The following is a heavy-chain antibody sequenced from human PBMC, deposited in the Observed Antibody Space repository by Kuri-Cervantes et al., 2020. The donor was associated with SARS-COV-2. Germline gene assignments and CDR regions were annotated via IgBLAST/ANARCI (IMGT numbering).Heavy chain of an antibody. Sequence: ASVKVSCKASGCTFTSYYMHWVRQAPGQGLEWMGIINPNSGGTNYAQKFQGRVTMTRDTSISTAYMELSRLRSDDTAVYYCARDWLRGVINYWGQGTLVTVSS. V-gene: IGHV1-2*02. CDR1: GCTFTSYY. D-gene: IGHD3-10*01. J-gene: IGHJ4*02. CDR2: INPNSGGT. CDR3: ARDWLRGVINY.